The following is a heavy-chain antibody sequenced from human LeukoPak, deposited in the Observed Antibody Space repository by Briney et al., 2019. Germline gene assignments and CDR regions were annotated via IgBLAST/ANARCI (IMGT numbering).Heavy chain of an antibody. J-gene: IGHJ5*02. D-gene: IGHD3-3*01. CDR2: IRFDGSNK. Sequence: PGGSLRLSCAASGFTFSSYGMHWVRQAPGEGLEWVAFIRFDGSNKYYADSVKGRFTISRGNSKNTVYLQMNSLRAEDTAVYYCAKGLLRFLEWTFDPWGQGTLVTVSS. CDR1: GFTFSSYG. CDR3: AKGLLRFLEWTFDP. V-gene: IGHV3-30*02.